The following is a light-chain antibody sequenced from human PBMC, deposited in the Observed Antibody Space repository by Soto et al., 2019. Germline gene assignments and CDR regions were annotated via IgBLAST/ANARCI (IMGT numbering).Light chain of an antibody. CDR1: SSDVGGYGY. V-gene: IGLV2-14*01. CDR3: SSYTSSSTRV. J-gene: IGLJ3*02. CDR2: EVS. Sequence: QSALTQPASVSGSPGQSITISCTGTSSDVGGYGYVSWYQQHPGKAPKLMIYEVSNRPSGVSNRFSGSKSGNTASLTISGLQAEDEADYYCSSYTSSSTRVLGGGTKLTVL.